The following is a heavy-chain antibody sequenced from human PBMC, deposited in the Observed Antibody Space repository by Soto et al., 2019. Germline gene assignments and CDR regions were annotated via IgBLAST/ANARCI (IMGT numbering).Heavy chain of an antibody. V-gene: IGHV3-21*06. D-gene: IGHD2-21*01. Sequence: EVQLVESGGGLVKAGGSLRLFCTASGFTFRNYNMNWVRQAPGKGLEWVSSISTGGAYMFYADSVKGRFTISRDNAQNSLFLQIDSPGAEETAVYYCARDIASPGGDYFDSWGQGTLVTVSS. CDR1: GFTFRNYN. CDR3: ARDIASPGGDYFDS. CDR2: ISTGGAYM. J-gene: IGHJ4*02.